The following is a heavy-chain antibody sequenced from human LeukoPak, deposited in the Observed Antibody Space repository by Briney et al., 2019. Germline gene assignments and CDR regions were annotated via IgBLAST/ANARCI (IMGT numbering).Heavy chain of an antibody. Sequence: SETLSLTCTVYGGSISSYYWSWIRQPPEKGLEWIGYIYYSGSTNYNPSLKSRVTISVDTSKNQFSQKLSSVTAADTAVYYCARDSVELGYDYWGQGTLVTVSS. CDR2: IYYSGST. CDR1: GGSISSYY. D-gene: IGHD6-13*01. CDR3: ARDSVELGYDY. V-gene: IGHV4-59*01. J-gene: IGHJ4*02.